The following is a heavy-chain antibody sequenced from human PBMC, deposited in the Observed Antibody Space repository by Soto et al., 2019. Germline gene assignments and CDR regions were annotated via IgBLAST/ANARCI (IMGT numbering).Heavy chain of an antibody. CDR1: GFTFRSYV. Sequence: LRLSCAAAGFTFRSYVMHWVRQAPGKGLEWVAVISSDGSNTFYADSVKGRFTISRDNSKNTLSLQMNSLRADDTAVYYCARDWQVKRPHSYYYGMDVWGQGTTVTVSS. J-gene: IGHJ6*02. V-gene: IGHV3-30-3*01. CDR2: ISSDGSNT. D-gene: IGHD1-1*01. CDR3: ARDWQVKRPHSYYYGMDV.